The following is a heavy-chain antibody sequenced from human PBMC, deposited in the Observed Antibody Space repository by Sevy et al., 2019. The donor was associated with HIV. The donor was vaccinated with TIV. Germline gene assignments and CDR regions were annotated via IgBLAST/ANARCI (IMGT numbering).Heavy chain of an antibody. Sequence: GGSLRLSCAASGFTFSSYAMSWVRQAPGKGLEWVSAIGGSGGSTYYADSVKGRCTIFRDNSKNTLYLQMNSLRAEDTAVYYCAKDGESYCSSTSCSNWFDPWGQGTLVTVSS. CDR1: GFTFSSYA. D-gene: IGHD2-2*01. V-gene: IGHV3-23*01. CDR2: IGGSGGST. CDR3: AKDGESYCSSTSCSNWFDP. J-gene: IGHJ5*02.